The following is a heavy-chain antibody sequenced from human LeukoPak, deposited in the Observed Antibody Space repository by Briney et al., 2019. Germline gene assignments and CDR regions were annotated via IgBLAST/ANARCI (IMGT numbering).Heavy chain of an antibody. CDR1: GYTFTSYY. Sequence: GASVKVSCKASGYTFTSYYMHSVRQAPGQGLEWMGIINPSGGSTSYAQKFQGRVTMTRDMSASTVYMELSSLRSEDTAVYYCARGDAPPVPGIRAKRSDFDYWGQGTLVTVSS. CDR2: INPSGGST. J-gene: IGHJ4*02. CDR3: ARGDAPPVPGIRAKRSDFDY. V-gene: IGHV1-46*01. D-gene: IGHD6-19*01.